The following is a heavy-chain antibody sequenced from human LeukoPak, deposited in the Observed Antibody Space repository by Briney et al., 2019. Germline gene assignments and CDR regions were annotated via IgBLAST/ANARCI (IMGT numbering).Heavy chain of an antibody. CDR3: ARDTSPGYGDPPAWFDP. Sequence: ASVKVSCKASGYTFTNYGISWVRQAPGQGLVWMGWISAYHGNTNYAQKLQGRVTMTTDTSMSTAYMELRSLRSDDTAVYYCARDTSPGYGDPPAWFDPWGQGTLVTVSS. J-gene: IGHJ5*02. CDR2: ISAYHGNT. D-gene: IGHD4-17*01. V-gene: IGHV1-18*01. CDR1: GYTFTNYG.